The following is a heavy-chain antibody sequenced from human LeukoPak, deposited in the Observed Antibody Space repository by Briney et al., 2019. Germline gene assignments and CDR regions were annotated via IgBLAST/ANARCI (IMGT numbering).Heavy chain of an antibody. D-gene: IGHD3-10*01. Sequence: KPSEALSLTCTVSGYSISSGYYWGWIRQPPGKGLEWIGSIYHSGSTYYNPSLKSRVTTSVDTSKNQFSLKLSSVTAADTAVYYCARGLWFGDENPPYFDYWGQGILVTVSS. J-gene: IGHJ4*02. V-gene: IGHV4-38-2*02. CDR1: GYSISSGYY. CDR3: ARGLWFGDENPPYFDY. CDR2: IYHSGST.